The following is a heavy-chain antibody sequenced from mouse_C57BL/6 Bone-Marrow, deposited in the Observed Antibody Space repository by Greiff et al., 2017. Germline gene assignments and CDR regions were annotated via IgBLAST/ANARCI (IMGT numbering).Heavy chain of an antibody. Sequence: QVQLQQPGAELVRPGSSVKLSCKASGYTFTSYWMDWVKQRPGQGLEWIGNIYPSDSETHYNQKFKDKATLTVDKSSSTAYMQLSSLTSEDSAVYYCARPYDYDSWFAYWGQGTLVTV. CDR1: GYTFTSYW. J-gene: IGHJ3*01. CDR3: ARPYDYDSWFAY. V-gene: IGHV1-61*01. CDR2: IYPSDSET. D-gene: IGHD2-4*01.